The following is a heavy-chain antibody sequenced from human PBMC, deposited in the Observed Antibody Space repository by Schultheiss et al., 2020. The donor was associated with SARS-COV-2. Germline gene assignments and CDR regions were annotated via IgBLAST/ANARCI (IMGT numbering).Heavy chain of an antibody. CDR1: GGSISSSSYY. V-gene: IGHV4-39*07. CDR3: ARAPHTIFGVVKAFDI. D-gene: IGHD3-3*01. J-gene: IGHJ3*02. CDR2: IYYSGST. Sequence: SETLSLTCTVSGGSISSSSYYWGWIRQPPGKGLEWIGSIYYSGSTYYNPSLKSRVTISVDTSKNQFSLKLSSVTAADTAVYYCARAPHTIFGVVKAFDIWGQGTMVTVSS.